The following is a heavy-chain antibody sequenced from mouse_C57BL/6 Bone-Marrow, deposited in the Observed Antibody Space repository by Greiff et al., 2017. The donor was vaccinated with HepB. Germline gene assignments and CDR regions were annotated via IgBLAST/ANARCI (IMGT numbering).Heavy chain of an antibody. V-gene: IGHV1-82*01. CDR2: IYPGDGDT. Sequence: QVQLQQSGPELVKPGASVKISCKASGYAFSSSWMNWVKQRPGKGLEWIGRIYPGDGDTNYNGKFKGKATLTADKSSSTAYMQLSSLTSEDSAVYFCARKYLDYWGQGTTRTVSS. CDR3: ARKYLDY. CDR1: GYAFSSSW. J-gene: IGHJ2*01.